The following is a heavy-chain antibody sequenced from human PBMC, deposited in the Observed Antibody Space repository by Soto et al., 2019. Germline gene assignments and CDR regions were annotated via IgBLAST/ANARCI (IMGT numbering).Heavy chain of an antibody. J-gene: IGHJ6*03. V-gene: IGHV3-64*01. CDR1: GLTFSNYE. CDR2: ISNNGAHT. CDR3: ARRGYGSRWPNVYMDV. D-gene: IGHD6-13*01. Sequence: EAQLVESGGGLVQPGGSLRLSCAASGLTFSNYEMHWVRQAPGKGLEYVSGISNNGAHTDYAKSVKGRFTISRDNSENTLYRQMGSLRAEDMALYYCARRGYGSRWPNVYMDVWGKGTTVTVSS.